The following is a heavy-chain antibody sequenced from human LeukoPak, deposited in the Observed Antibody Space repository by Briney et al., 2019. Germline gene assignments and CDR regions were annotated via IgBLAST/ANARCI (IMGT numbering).Heavy chain of an antibody. J-gene: IGHJ4*02. Sequence: SETLSLTGTVSGGFISSRTYYWGWIRQPPGKGLEWIASIYYSGSTYYNPSLKSRVTMSIDTSKNQFSLKLSSVTAADTAVYYCARLVGAATDPFDYWGQGTLVTVSS. CDR3: ARLVGAATDPFDY. V-gene: IGHV4-39*01. CDR1: GGFISSRTYY. CDR2: IYYSGST. D-gene: IGHD1-26*01.